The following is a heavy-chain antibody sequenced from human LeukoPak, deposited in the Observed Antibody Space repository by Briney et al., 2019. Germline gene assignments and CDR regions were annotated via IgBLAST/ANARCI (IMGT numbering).Heavy chain of an antibody. D-gene: IGHD2-2*01. CDR2: ISYDGSNK. V-gene: IGHV3-30-3*01. CDR3: ARDWNYCSSTSCYYFDY. CDR1: RFTFSSYA. Sequence: GRSLRLSCAASRFTFSSYAMHWVRQAPGKGLEWVAVISYDGSNKYYADSVKGRFTISRDNSKNTLYLQMNSLRAEDTAVYYCARDWNYCSSTSCYYFDYWGQGTLVTVSS. J-gene: IGHJ4*02.